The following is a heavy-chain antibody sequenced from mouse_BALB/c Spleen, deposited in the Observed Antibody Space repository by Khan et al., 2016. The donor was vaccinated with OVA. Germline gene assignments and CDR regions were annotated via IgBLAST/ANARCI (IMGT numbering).Heavy chain of an antibody. J-gene: IGHJ3*01. V-gene: IGHV3-6*02. CDR3: APYGYDGSLFAY. CDR1: GYCITSGYY. CDR2: ISYDGSN. D-gene: IGHD2-2*01. Sequence: EVQLQESGPGLVKPSQSLSLTCSVTGYCITSGYYWNWIRQFPGNKLEWMGYISYDGSNNYNPSLKNRISITRDTSKNQFFLKLNSVTTEDTATYYCAPYGYDGSLFAYWGQGTLVTVSA.